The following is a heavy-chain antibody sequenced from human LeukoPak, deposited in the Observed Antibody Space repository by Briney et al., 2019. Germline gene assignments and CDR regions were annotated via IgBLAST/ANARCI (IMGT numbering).Heavy chain of an antibody. Sequence: PGGSLRLSCAASGFTFSSYSMNWVRQPPGKGLEWIGEIYHSGSTNYIPSLKSRVTISVDKFKNQFSLKLSSVTAADTAVYYCARAPFQSRFDCWGQGALVTVSS. V-gene: IGHV4-4*02. CDR3: ARAPFQSRFDC. J-gene: IGHJ4*02. D-gene: IGHD2-21*01. CDR2: IYHSGST. CDR1: GFTFSSYS.